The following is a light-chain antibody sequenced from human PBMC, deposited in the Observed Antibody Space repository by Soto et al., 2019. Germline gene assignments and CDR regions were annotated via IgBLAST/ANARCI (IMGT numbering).Light chain of an antibody. V-gene: IGKV3-15*01. CDR2: GAS. Sequence: EIVLTQSPGTLSLSPGERATLSCRARQSVSSNLAWYQQKPGQAHRLLVYGASTRATGIAARFSGSACGTEFTLTISSLQTEDLATYYGQQANSFPLITGGQGTRVEIK. CDR1: QSVSSN. J-gene: IGKJ5*01. CDR3: QQANSFPLIT.